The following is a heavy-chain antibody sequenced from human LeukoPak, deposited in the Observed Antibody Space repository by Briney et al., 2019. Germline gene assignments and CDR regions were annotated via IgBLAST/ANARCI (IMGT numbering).Heavy chain of an antibody. Sequence: KPSETLSLTCAVYGGSFSGYYWSWIRQPPGKGLEWRGSIYHSGSTYYNPSLKSRVTISVDTSKNQFSLKLSSVTAADTAVYYCARGGGGLVGATSHDAFDIWGQGTMVTVSS. D-gene: IGHD1-26*01. V-gene: IGHV4-34*01. J-gene: IGHJ3*02. CDR1: GGSFSGYY. CDR3: ARGGGGLVGATSHDAFDI. CDR2: IYHSGST.